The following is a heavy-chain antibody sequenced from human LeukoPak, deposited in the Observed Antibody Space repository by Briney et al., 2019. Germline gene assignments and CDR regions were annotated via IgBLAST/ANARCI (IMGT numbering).Heavy chain of an antibody. CDR1: GFTFSNYA. CDR2: ISGSGGST. J-gene: IGHJ4*02. D-gene: IGHD3-16*02. CDR3: AKVGSDYVWGTYRPFDY. V-gene: IGHV3-23*01. Sequence: GGSQRLSCAASGFTFSNYAMSWVRQAPGKGMEWVSGISGSGGSTYYADSVKGRFTISRDNSKNTLYLQTNSLRAEDTAVYYCAKVGSDYVWGTYRPFDYWGQGTLVTVSS.